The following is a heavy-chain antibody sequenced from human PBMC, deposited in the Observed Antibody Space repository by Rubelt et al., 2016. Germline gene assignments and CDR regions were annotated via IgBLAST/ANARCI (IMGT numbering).Heavy chain of an antibody. D-gene: IGHD2-15*01. CDR3: AKDPVYCSGGSCYGRGWFDP. Sequence: EVQLLESGGGLVQPGGSLRLSCAASGFTFSSYAMSWVRQAPGKGLEWVSAISGSGGSTYYADSVKGRFTISRDNSKNTLYLQMNSLRAEDTAVYYCAKDPVYCSGGSCYGRGWFDPWGQGTLVTVSS. CDR1: GFTFSSYA. J-gene: IGHJ5*02. V-gene: IGHV3-23*01. CDR2: ISGSGGST.